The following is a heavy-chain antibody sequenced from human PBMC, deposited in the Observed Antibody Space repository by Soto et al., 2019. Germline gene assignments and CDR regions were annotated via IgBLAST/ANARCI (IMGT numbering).Heavy chain of an antibody. V-gene: IGHV3-33*01. CDR1: GFTFSSYG. Sequence: QVQLVESGGGVVQPGRSLRLSCAASGFTFSSYGMHWVRQAPGKGLEWVAVIWYDGSNKYYADSVKGRFTISRDNSKNTLYLQMTSLRAEDTAVYYCARAPSTGAFDYWGQGTLVTVSS. J-gene: IGHJ4*02. CDR2: IWYDGSNK. CDR3: ARAPSTGAFDY. D-gene: IGHD3-10*01.